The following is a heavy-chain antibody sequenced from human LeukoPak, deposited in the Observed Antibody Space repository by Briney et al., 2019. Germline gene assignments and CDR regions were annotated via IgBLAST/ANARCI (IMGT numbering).Heavy chain of an antibody. D-gene: IGHD3-10*01. CDR1: GFTVSSNY. CDR2: IYSGGST. Sequence: GGSLRLSCAASGFTVSSNYMSWVRQAPGKGLEWVSVIYSGGSTYYADSVKGRFTISRDNSKNTLYLQMNSLRAEDTAVYYCAKSRINVLLWFGESSEFDPWGQGTLVTVSS. V-gene: IGHV3-53*01. CDR3: AKSRINVLLWFGESSEFDP. J-gene: IGHJ5*02.